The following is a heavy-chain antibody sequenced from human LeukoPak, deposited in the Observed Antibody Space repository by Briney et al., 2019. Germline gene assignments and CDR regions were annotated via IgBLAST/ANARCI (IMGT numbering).Heavy chain of an antibody. CDR2: IYYSGSTYSYSGRT. V-gene: IGHV4-39*07. Sequence: PSETLSLTCIVSGGSIISLNYYWGWIRQPPGKGLEWIGSIYYSGSTYSYSGRTYYNPSLKSRVTISVDTSKNQFSLKLSSVTAADTAIYYCARGGGSYSGHWFDPWGQGTLVTVSS. CDR3: ARGGGSYSGHWFDP. CDR1: GGSIISLNYY. D-gene: IGHD1-26*01. J-gene: IGHJ5*02.